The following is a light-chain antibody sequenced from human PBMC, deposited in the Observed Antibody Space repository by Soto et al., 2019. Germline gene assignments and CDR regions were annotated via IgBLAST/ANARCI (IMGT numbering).Light chain of an antibody. CDR3: QQYGRSPWT. Sequence: DIQMTQSPSSVAASVGDRVTLTCRASQGVNRWLAWYQQKPGKAPKVLIYAASSLQSGVPSRFSGSGSGTDFTLTISRLEPEDFAVYYCQQYGRSPWTFGQGTKVEVK. CDR1: QGVNRW. CDR2: AAS. V-gene: IGKV1-12*01. J-gene: IGKJ1*01.